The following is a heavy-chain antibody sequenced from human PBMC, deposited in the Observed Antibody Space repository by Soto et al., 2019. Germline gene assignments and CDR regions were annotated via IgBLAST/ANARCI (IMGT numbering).Heavy chain of an antibody. D-gene: IGHD4-17*01. CDR2: IYYTGTT. V-gene: IGHV4-31*03. CDR3: ARATRTVTTFDS. Sequence: QLPLQEPGPGLVKPFQTLSLTCSVSGGSITSGGYYWSWIRQVPGKGLEWIGNIYYTGTTYYNAALKSRLTISVDTSKSQFSLNLSSVTAADTAVYFCARATRTVTTFDSWGQGTQVTVSS. J-gene: IGHJ4*02. CDR1: GGSITSGGYY.